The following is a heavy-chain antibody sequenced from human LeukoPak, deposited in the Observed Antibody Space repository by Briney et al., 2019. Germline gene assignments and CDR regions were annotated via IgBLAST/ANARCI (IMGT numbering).Heavy chain of an antibody. Sequence: SVKVSCKASGGTFSSYAISWVRQAPGQGLEWMGGIIPIFGTANYAQKFQGRVTITTDESTSTAYMELSSLRSEDTAVNYCAREDYYDSSGYSLFDYWGQGTLVTVSS. J-gene: IGHJ4*02. D-gene: IGHD3-22*01. CDR3: AREDYYDSSGYSLFDY. V-gene: IGHV1-69*05. CDR2: IIPIFGTA. CDR1: GGTFSSYA.